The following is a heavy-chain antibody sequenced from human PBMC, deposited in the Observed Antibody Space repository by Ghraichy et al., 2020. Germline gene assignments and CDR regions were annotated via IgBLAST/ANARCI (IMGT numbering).Heavy chain of an antibody. CDR2: IDWDDDK. CDR3: ARAIIAAADPYFHY. Sequence: QTLSLTCTFSGFSLSTCGMCVSWIRQPPGKALEWLARIDWDDDKYYSTSLQTRLTISNYTSKNQVVLTMTNMDPADTSTYYCARAIIAAADPYFHYWGQGTLVTVST. V-gene: IGHV2-70*11. CDR1: GFSLSTCGMC. J-gene: IGHJ4*02. D-gene: IGHD6-13*01.